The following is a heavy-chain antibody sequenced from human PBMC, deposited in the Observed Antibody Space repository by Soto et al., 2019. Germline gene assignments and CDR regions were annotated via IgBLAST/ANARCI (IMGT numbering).Heavy chain of an antibody. Sequence: QVQLQQWGAGLLKPSETLSLTCAVYGGSFSGYYWSWIRQPPGKGLEWIGEINHSGSTNYNPSLKSRVTIAVDTSKNQFSLKLSSVTAADTAVYYCARRPLGYCSGGSCYYFDSWGQGTLVTVSS. CDR3: ARRPLGYCSGGSCYYFDS. D-gene: IGHD2-15*01. CDR2: INHSGST. J-gene: IGHJ4*02. V-gene: IGHV4-34*01. CDR1: GGSFSGYY.